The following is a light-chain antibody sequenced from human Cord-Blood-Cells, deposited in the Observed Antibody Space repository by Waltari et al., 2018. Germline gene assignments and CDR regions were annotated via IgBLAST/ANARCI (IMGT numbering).Light chain of an antibody. CDR3: SSYTSSSTLVYV. Sequence: QSALTQPASVSGSPGQSITISCTGTSSDVGGYNYVSWYQQHPGKAPKLMIYEVSNRPAGVSNRFSVSKSGNTASLTISGLQAEDEADYYCSSYTSSSTLVYVFGTGTKVTVL. CDR2: EVS. V-gene: IGLV2-14*01. CDR1: SSDVGGYNY. J-gene: IGLJ1*01.